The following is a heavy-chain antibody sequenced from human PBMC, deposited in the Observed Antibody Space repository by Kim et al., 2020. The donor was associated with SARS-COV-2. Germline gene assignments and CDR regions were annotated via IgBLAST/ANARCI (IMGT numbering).Heavy chain of an antibody. V-gene: IGHV3-48*02. CDR3: ARNRIGNRVFGVVIYMDV. CDR1: GFTFSSYS. Sequence: GGSLRLSCAASGFTFSSYSMNWVRQAPGKGLEWVSYISSSSSTIYYADSVKGRFTISRDNAKNSLYLQMNSLRDEDTAVYYCARNRIGNRVFGVVIYMDVWGQGTTVTVSS. J-gene: IGHJ6*03. CDR2: ISSSSSTI. D-gene: IGHD3-3*01.